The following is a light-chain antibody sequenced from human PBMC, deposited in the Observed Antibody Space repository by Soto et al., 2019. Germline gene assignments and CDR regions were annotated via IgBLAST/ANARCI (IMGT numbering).Light chain of an antibody. J-gene: IGLJ1*01. Sequence: QSALTQPASVSGSPGQSITISCTGTSSDVGGYNYVSWYQQHPGKAPKFMIYDVSNRPLGVSNRFSGSKSGNTASLTISGLQAEDEADYYCSSYTSSSLHVFGTGTKVTVL. CDR2: DVS. CDR3: SSYTSSSLHV. V-gene: IGLV2-14*03. CDR1: SSDVGGYNY.